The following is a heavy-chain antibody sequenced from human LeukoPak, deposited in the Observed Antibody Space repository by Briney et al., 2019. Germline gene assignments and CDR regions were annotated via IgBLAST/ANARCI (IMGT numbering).Heavy chain of an antibody. CDR2: INPNSGGT. CDR1: GYTFTGYY. CDR3: ASRYYYDSSGYYLDDY. D-gene: IGHD3-22*01. Sequence: ASVKVSCKASGYTFTGYYMHWVRQAPGQGLEWMGRINPNSGGTNYAQKFQGRVTMTRDTSISTAYMELSRLRSGDTAVYYCASRYYYDSSGYYLDDYWGQGTLVTVSS. V-gene: IGHV1-2*06. J-gene: IGHJ4*02.